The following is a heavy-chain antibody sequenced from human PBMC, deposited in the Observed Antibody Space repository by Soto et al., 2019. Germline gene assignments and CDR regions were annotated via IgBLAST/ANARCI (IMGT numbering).Heavy chain of an antibody. D-gene: IGHD2-2*02. Sequence: GASVKVSCKASGYTFTSYYMHWVRQAPGQGLEWMGIINPSGGSTSYAQKFQGRVTMTRDTSTSTVYMELSSLRSEDTAVYYCARGTYIRDYYYYGMDVWGQGTTVTVSS. J-gene: IGHJ6*02. CDR2: INPSGGST. CDR3: ARGTYIRDYYYYGMDV. V-gene: IGHV1-46*01. CDR1: GYTFTSYY.